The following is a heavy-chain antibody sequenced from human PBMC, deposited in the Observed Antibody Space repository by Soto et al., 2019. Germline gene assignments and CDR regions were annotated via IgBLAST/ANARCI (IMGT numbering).Heavy chain of an antibody. CDR3: SRASAVAGGSSNSLPNDY. Sequence: SEKVSCKASGYTFTAYYMHWVRQAPGQGLEWMGWINPTSGGTSYAQNFQGRVTMTRDTPISTAYMELSRLSSDDTAVYYCSRASAVAGGSSNSLPNDYWGQGTLVTVSS. J-gene: IGHJ4*02. CDR2: INPTSGGT. CDR1: GYTFTAYY. V-gene: IGHV1-2*02. D-gene: IGHD6-19*01.